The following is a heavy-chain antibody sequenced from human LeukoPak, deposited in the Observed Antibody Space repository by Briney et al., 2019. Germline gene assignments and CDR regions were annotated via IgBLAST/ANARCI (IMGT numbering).Heavy chain of an antibody. Sequence: SETLSLTCAVSGYSISSSYYWGWIRQPPGKGLEWIGSIYHSGSTYYNPSLKSRVTISVDTSKNQFSLGLSSVTAADTAVYYCARGVAVAANWFDPWGQGTLVTVSS. CDR1: GYSISSSYY. CDR2: IYHSGST. CDR3: ARGVAVAANWFDP. V-gene: IGHV4-38-2*01. J-gene: IGHJ5*02. D-gene: IGHD6-19*01.